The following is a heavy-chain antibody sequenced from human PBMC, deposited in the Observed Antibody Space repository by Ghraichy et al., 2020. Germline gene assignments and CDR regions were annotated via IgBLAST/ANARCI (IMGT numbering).Heavy chain of an antibody. CDR1: GFTFDDYT. Sequence: GSLRLSCAASGFTFDDYTMHWVRQAPWKGPEWVSLISWDGGDTYYADSVKGRFTLSRDNLKNSLYLQMNSLRTEDTAFYYCANDSSFCSSTNCFTADAFDIWGLGTMVAVSS. CDR2: ISWDGGDT. D-gene: IGHD2-2*01. V-gene: IGHV3-43*01. CDR3: ANDSSFCSSTNCFTADAFDI. J-gene: IGHJ3*02.